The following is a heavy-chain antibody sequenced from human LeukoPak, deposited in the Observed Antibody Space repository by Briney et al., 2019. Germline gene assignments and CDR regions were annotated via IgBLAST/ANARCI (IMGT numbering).Heavy chain of an antibody. CDR3: TKGAAAGPKYFQH. D-gene: IGHD6-13*01. V-gene: IGHV3-23*01. CDR2: IDGSGVGT. CDR1: GFTFSSYV. Sequence: GGSLRLACAASGFTFSSYVMRWVRQAPGKGLEWVSTIDGSGVGTYYADSVKGRFTISRDSSKSTLYLHMNSLRAEDTAVYYCTKGAAAGPKYFQHWGQGTLVTVSS. J-gene: IGHJ1*01.